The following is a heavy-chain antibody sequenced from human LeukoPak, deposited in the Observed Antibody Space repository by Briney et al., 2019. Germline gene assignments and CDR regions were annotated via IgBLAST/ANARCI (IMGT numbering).Heavy chain of an antibody. CDR3: ARVRRYCSGGSCYSYGMDV. CDR2: INHRGST. Sequence: SETLSLTCAVYGGSFSGYYWSWIRQPPGKGLEWIGEINHRGSTNYNPSLKSRVTISVDTSKNQFSLKLSSVTAADTAVYYCARVRRYCSGGSCYSYGMDVWGKGTTVTVSS. V-gene: IGHV4-34*01. CDR1: GGSFSGYY. D-gene: IGHD2-15*01. J-gene: IGHJ6*04.